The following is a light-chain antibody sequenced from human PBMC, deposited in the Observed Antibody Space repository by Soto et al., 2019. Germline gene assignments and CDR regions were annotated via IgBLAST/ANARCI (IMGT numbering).Light chain of an antibody. CDR1: QSVRKD. CDR2: AAS. CDR3: QQYHDWPPST. Sequence: IVMTQSPATLSVSLRERVTLSCRASQSVRKDLAWYQQKPGQAPRLLIYAASARATGVPDRFSGSGSGTDFTLIISSLQSDDFGVYYCQQYHDWPPSTFGQGTNLEI. J-gene: IGKJ2*01. V-gene: IGKV3D-15*01.